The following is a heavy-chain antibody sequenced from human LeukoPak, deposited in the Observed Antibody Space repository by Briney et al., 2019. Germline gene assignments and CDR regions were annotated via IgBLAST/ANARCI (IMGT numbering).Heavy chain of an antibody. D-gene: IGHD2-8*01. Sequence: GGSLRLSCVASGFTFNNYWLHWVRQAPGKGLVWVSGIIFDGSSTRYADSMKGRFTISRDNSKNTLYLQMNSLRAEDTAVYYCAKDGADCTNGVCYWTFDYWGQGTLVTVSS. CDR1: GFTFNNYW. V-gene: IGHV3-74*01. J-gene: IGHJ4*02. CDR2: IIFDGSST. CDR3: AKDGADCTNGVCYWTFDY.